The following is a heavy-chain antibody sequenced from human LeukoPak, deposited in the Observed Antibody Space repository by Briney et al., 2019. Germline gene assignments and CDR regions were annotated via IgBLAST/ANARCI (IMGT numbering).Heavy chain of an antibody. J-gene: IGHJ6*02. Sequence: GGSLRLSCAASGFPFSSYWMTWVRQAPGKGLEWVANIKQDGSEKYYVDSVKGRFTISRDNAKNSLYLQMSSLRVEDTAVYYCARDRPGYSSGWYPQRYYGMDVWGQGTTVTVSS. CDR3: ARDRPGYSSGWYPQRYYGMDV. CDR1: GFPFSSYW. CDR2: IKQDGSEK. V-gene: IGHV3-7*01. D-gene: IGHD6-19*01.